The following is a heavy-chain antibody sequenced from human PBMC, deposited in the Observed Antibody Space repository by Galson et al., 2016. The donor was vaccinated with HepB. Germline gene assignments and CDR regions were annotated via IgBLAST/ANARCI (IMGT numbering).Heavy chain of an antibody. Sequence: SLRLSCAASGFTFSNFGMHWVRQLPGKGLEWVAVISYDGSNKKYLESVKGRFTISRDTSKNMMYLEMNSLRGEDTAVYYCAKDPAFGKSPGGYGLDVWGRGTAVTVSS. CDR2: ISYDGSNK. J-gene: IGHJ6*02. D-gene: IGHD3-10*01. V-gene: IGHV3-30*18. CDR3: AKDPAFGKSPGGYGLDV. CDR1: GFTFSNFG.